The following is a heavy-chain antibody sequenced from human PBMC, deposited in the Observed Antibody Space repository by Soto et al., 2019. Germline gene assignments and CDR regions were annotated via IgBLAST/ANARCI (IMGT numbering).Heavy chain of an antibody. CDR3: AREIVTAGGNNYFDP. J-gene: IGHJ5*02. Sequence: SETLSLTCGVSGGTVASSHWWSWVRQSPSRGLEWIGNVYHTGDTNFNPSLQSRVTFSVDKSNNQFSLRLTSLTAADTAVYFCAREIVTAGGNNYFDPWGPGTLVNVS. D-gene: IGHD2-21*02. CDR2: VYHTGDT. CDR1: GGTVASSHW. V-gene: IGHV4-4*02.